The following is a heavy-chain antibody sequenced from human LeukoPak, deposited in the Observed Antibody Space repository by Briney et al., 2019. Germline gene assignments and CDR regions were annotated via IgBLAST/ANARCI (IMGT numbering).Heavy chain of an antibody. Sequence: ASVKVSCKASGYFFTGYYMHWVRQAPGQGLEWMGWINPNSGDTNFAQKFQGRVTMTRDTSINTAYMELTRLRSDDTAVYYCARDSGHYFNDDRSNNWGQGTLDTVSS. CDR3: ARDSGHYFNDDRSNN. CDR2: INPNSGDT. CDR1: GYFFTGYY. V-gene: IGHV1-2*02. J-gene: IGHJ4*02. D-gene: IGHD3-22*01.